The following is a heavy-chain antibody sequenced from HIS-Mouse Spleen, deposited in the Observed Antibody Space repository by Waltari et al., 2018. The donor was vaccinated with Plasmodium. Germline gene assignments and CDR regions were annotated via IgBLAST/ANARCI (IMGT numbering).Heavy chain of an antibody. CDR3: AREDILTGYYNDYWYFDL. J-gene: IGHJ2*01. D-gene: IGHD3-9*01. CDR2: ISSSSSYI. V-gene: IGHV3-21*01. Sequence: MNWVRQAPGKGLEWVSSISSSSSYIYYADSVKGRFTISRDNAKNSLYLQMNSLRAEDTAVYYCAREDILTGYYNDYWYFDLWGRGSLVTVSS.